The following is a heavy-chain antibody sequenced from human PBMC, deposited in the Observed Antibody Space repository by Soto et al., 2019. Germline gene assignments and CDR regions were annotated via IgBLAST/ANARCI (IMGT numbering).Heavy chain of an antibody. CDR1: GFTFSSYA. D-gene: IGHD2-15*01. CDR2: ISGSGGST. J-gene: IGHJ5*02. Sequence: EVQLLESGGGLVQPGGSLRLSCAASGFTFSSYAMRWFRQAPGKGLEWVSAISGSGGSTYYADSVKGRFTISRDNSKNTLYLQMNSLRAEDTAVYYCASILVVVAATGWFDPWGQGTLVTVSS. CDR3: ASILVVVAATGWFDP. V-gene: IGHV3-23*01.